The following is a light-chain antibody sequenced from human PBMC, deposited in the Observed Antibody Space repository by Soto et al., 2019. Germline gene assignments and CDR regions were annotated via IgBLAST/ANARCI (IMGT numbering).Light chain of an antibody. CDR2: KAS. CDR3: QQYNSYPIT. CDR1: QSISSW. Sequence: DTQMTQFPSTLSASLGDRVTITCRASQSISSWLAWYQQKPGKVPNLLMYKASSLESGVPSRFSGSGSETEFTLTINNLQPDDCGTYYCQQYNSYPITFGQGTRLEIK. J-gene: IGKJ5*01. V-gene: IGKV1-5*03.